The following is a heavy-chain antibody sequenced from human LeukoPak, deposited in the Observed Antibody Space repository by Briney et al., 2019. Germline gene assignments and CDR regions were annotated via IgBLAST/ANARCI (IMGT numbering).Heavy chain of an antibody. D-gene: IGHD3-9*01. CDR2: INPNSGNT. V-gene: IGHV1-2*02. Sequence: ASVKVSCKASGYTFTGYYMHWVRQAPGQGLEWMGWINPNSGNTGYAQKFQGRVTMTRDMSTSTVYMELSSLRSEDTAVYYCARGEPRRYFDWLRPLDYYYYMDVWGKGTTVTVSS. J-gene: IGHJ6*03. CDR1: GYTFTGYY. CDR3: ARGEPRRYFDWLRPLDYYYYMDV.